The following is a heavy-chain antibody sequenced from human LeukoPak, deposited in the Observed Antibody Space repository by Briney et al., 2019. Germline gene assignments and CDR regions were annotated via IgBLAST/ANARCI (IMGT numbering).Heavy chain of an antibody. J-gene: IGHJ5*02. Sequence: SETLSLTCTVSGGSISSYYWGWIRQPPGKGLEWIGYIYYSGSTNYNPPLKSRVTISVDTSKNQFSLKLSSVTAADTAVYYCATCERYCSSTSCYDWFDPWGQGTLVTVSS. CDR3: ATCERYCSSTSCYDWFDP. CDR2: IYYSGST. D-gene: IGHD2-2*01. CDR1: GGSISSYY. V-gene: IGHV4-59*08.